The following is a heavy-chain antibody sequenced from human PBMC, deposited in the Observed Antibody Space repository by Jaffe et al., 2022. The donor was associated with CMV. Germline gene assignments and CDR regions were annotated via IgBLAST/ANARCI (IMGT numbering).Heavy chain of an antibody. V-gene: IGHV4-59*08. Sequence: QVQLQESGPGLVKPSETLSLTCTVSGGSISSYYWSWIRQPPGKGLEWIGYIYYSGSTNYNPSLKSRVTISVDTSKNQFSLKLSSVTAADTAVYYCARATYYYDSSGYWEAFDIWGQGTMVTVSS. CDR2: IYYSGST. CDR1: GGSISSYY. D-gene: IGHD3-22*01. J-gene: IGHJ3*02. CDR3: ARATYYYDSSGYWEAFDI.